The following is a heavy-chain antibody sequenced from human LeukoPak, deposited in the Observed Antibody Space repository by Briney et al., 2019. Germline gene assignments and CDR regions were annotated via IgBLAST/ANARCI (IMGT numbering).Heavy chain of an antibody. CDR3: AREGRDYGSGSSDY. V-gene: IGHV3-30*04. D-gene: IGHD3-10*01. CDR2: ISYDGSNK. J-gene: IGHJ4*02. Sequence: GGSLRLSCAASGFTFSSYAMHWVRQAPGKGLGWVAVISYDGSNKYYADSVKGRFTISRDNSKNTLYLQMNSLRAEDTALYYCAREGRDYGSGSSDYWGQGTLVTVSS. CDR1: GFTFSSYA.